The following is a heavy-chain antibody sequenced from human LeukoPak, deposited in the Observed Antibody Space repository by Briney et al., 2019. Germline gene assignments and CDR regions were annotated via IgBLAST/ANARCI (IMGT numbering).Heavy chain of an antibody. V-gene: IGHV3-7*01. CDR3: ARVKELWCGESEFDY. CDR1: GFTFSSDW. J-gene: IGHJ4*02. CDR2: IKQDGSEK. D-gene: IGHD3-10*01. Sequence: HPGGSLRLSCAASGFTFSSDWMSWVRQAPGKGLEWVTNIKQDGSEKYYVDSVKGRFTISRDNAKNSLYLQMNSLRAEDTAVYYCARVKELWCGESEFDYWGQGTLVTVSS.